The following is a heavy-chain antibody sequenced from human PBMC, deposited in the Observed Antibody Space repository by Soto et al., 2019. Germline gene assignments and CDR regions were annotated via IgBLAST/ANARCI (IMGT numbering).Heavy chain of an antibody. Sequence: QVQLVQSRAEVKKPGSSVKVSCKASGGTFSSYTISWVRQAPGQGLEWMGRIIPILGIANYAQKFQGRVTITADKSTSTAYMELSSLRSEDTAVYYCARLIAVAGTADYWGQGTLVTVSS. CDR1: GGTFSSYT. D-gene: IGHD6-19*01. CDR2: IIPILGIA. J-gene: IGHJ4*02. V-gene: IGHV1-69*02. CDR3: ARLIAVAGTADY.